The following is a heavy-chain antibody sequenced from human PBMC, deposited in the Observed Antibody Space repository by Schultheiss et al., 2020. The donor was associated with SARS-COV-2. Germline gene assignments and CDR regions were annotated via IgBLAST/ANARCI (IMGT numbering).Heavy chain of an antibody. V-gene: IGHV3-7*01. J-gene: IGHJ4*02. CDR2: IKQDGSEK. CDR3: ARDGVALIAARADY. CDR1: GFTFSSYA. Sequence: GGSLRLSCAASGFTFSSYAMSWVRQAPGKGLEWVANIKQDGSEKYYVDSVKGRFTISRDNAKNSLYLQMNSLRAEDTAVYYCARDGVALIAARADYWGQATLVTVSS. D-gene: IGHD6-6*01.